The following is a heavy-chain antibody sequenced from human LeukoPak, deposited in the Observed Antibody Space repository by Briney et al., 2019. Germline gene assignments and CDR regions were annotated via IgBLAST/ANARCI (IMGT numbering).Heavy chain of an antibody. CDR2: ISYDGSNK. V-gene: IGHV3-33*05. CDR3: AKDGLRASSWYWPRFDR. D-gene: IGHD6-13*01. CDR1: GFTFSSYG. Sequence: PGGSLRLSCAASGFTFSSYGMHWVRQAPGKGLEWVAVISYDGSNKYYADSVKGRFTISRDNSKNTLYLQMNSLRAEDTAVYYCAKDGLRASSWYWPRFDRWGEGTVVAVSS. J-gene: IGHJ5*02.